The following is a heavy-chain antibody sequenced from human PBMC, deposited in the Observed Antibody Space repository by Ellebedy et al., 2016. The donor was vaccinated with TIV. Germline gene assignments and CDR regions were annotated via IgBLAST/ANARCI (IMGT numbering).Heavy chain of an antibody. CDR1: GFSLNTNKVG. CDR2: IYWDDDK. J-gene: IGHJ4*02. D-gene: IGHD6-19*01. V-gene: IGHV2-5*02. CDR3: ARISSGWGFDY. Sequence: SGPTLVKPTQTLTLTCTFSGFSLNTNKVGVSWIRQPPGKALEWLALIYWDDDKRYSPSLRSRLTITKDTSKNQVVLTMTNMDPVDTATYYCARISSGWGFDYWGQGTLVTVSS.